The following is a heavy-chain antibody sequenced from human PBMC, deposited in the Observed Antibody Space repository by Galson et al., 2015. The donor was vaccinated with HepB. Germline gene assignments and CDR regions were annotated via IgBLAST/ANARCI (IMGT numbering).Heavy chain of an antibody. CDR3: ARDDGYCSSTSCYMYAFDI. CDR1: GGSISSGSYY. J-gene: IGHJ3*02. CDR2: IYTSGST. V-gene: IGHV4-61*02. Sequence: LSLTCTVSGGSISSGSYYWSWIRQPAGKGLEWIGRIYTSGSTNYNPSLKSRVTISVDTSKNQFSLKLSSVTAADTAVYYCARDDGYCSSTSCYMYAFDIWGQGTMVTVSS. D-gene: IGHD2-2*02.